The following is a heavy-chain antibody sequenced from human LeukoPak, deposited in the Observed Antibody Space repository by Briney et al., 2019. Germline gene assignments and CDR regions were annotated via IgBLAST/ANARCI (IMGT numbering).Heavy chain of an antibody. CDR1: GFTFSSYS. D-gene: IGHD2-2*02. Sequence: GGSLRLSCAASGFTFSSYSMNWVRQAPGKGLEWVSVIYSGGSTYYADSVKGRFTISRDNSKNTLYLQMNSLRAEDTAVYYCARSRHTQGAFDIWGQGTMVTVSS. V-gene: IGHV3-53*01. CDR3: ARSRHTQGAFDI. J-gene: IGHJ3*02. CDR2: IYSGGST.